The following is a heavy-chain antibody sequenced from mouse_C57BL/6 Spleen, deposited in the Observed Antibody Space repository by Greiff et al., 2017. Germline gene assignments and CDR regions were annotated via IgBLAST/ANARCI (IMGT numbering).Heavy chain of an antibody. V-gene: IGHV1-82*01. CDR1: GYAFSSSW. J-gene: IGHJ4*01. CDR2: IYPGDGDT. Sequence: QVQLQQSGPELVKPGASVKISCKASGYAFSSSWMNWVKQRPGKGLEWIGRIYPGDGDTNYNGKFKGKATLTADKSSSTAYMQLSSLTSEDSAVYFCARERSPYAMDYWGQGTSVTVSS. CDR3: ARERSPYAMDY.